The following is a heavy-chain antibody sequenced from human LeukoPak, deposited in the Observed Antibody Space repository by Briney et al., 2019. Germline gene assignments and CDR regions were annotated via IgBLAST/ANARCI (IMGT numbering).Heavy chain of an antibody. D-gene: IGHD6-6*01. CDR1: GCSVSNYY. CDR2: VYYTGST. V-gene: IGHV4-59*08. Sequence: SETLSLTCSVSGCSVSNYYWSWIRQPPGKGLEWIGYVYYTGSTNYNPSLKSRVTMSEDKSKNQFSLRLYSVTVADTAVYYCARHFAYSSSSYFDYWGQGSLVTVSS. J-gene: IGHJ4*02. CDR3: ARHFAYSSSSYFDY.